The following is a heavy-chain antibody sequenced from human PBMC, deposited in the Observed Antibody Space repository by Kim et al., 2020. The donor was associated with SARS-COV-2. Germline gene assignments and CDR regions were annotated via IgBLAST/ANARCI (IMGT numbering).Heavy chain of an antibody. CDR3: ARRSGRGAAPRKGAFDI. CDR1: GGTFSSYA. J-gene: IGHJ3*02. Sequence: SVKVSCKASGGTFSSYAISWVRQAPGQGLEWMGGIIPIFGTANYAQKFQGRVTITADESTSTAYMELSSLRSEDTAVYYCARRSGRGAAPRKGAFDIWGQGTMVTVSS. CDR2: IIPIFGTA. V-gene: IGHV1-69*13. D-gene: IGHD1-26*01.